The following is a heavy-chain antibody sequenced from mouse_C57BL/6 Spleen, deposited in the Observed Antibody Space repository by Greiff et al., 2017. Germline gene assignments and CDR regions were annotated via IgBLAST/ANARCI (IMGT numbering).Heavy chain of an antibody. CDR3: ARVYYDYDLFDY. CDR1: GFTFSSYT. V-gene: IGHV5-9*01. Sequence: EVMLVESGGGLVKPGGSLKLSCAASGFTFSSYTMSWVNQTPEKRLEWVATISGGGGNTYYPDSVKGRFTISRDKAKNTLYLQMSSRRSEDTALYYCARVYYDYDLFDYWGQGTTLTVSS. J-gene: IGHJ2*01. CDR2: ISGGGGNT. D-gene: IGHD2-4*01.